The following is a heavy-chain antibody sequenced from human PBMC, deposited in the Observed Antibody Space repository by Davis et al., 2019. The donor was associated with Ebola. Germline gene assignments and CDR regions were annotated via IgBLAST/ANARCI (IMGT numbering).Heavy chain of an antibody. Sequence: ASVKVSCKASGGTFGRFAITWVRQAPGQGLEWMGWMSGFNNNTHYAEQFQGRVTMTTDTSTSTAYMELRSLRSDDTAVYYCARQWGITLGLDYWGQGTLVTVSS. CDR1: GGTFGRFA. CDR2: MSGFNNNT. CDR3: ARQWGITLGLDY. V-gene: IGHV1-18*01. J-gene: IGHJ4*02. D-gene: IGHD3-10*01.